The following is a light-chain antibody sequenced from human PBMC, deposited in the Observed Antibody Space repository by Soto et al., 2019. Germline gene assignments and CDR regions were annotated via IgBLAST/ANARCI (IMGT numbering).Light chain of an antibody. Sequence: EIVMTQSPGTLSVSPGARVTLSCRASQSVSSHLAWYQQKPGQAPRLLIYGASSRATGIPDRFSGSGSGTDFTLTISRLEPEDFAVYYCQQYGSSPLITFGPGTKVDIK. CDR2: GAS. CDR3: QQYGSSPLIT. J-gene: IGKJ3*01. V-gene: IGKV3-20*01. CDR1: QSVSSH.